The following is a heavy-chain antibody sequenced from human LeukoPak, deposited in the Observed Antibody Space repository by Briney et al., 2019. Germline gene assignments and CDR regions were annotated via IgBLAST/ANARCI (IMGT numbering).Heavy chain of an antibody. CDR2: IYYSGST. CDR1: GGCISSSSYY. V-gene: IGHV4-39*07. J-gene: IGHJ4*02. Sequence: SETLSLTCTVSGGCISSSSYYWGWIRQPPGKGLEWIGSIYYSGSTYYNPSLKSRVTISVDTSKNQFSLKLSSVTAADTAVYYCARDPSAKPFDYWGREPWSPSPQ. CDR3: ARDPSAKPFDY.